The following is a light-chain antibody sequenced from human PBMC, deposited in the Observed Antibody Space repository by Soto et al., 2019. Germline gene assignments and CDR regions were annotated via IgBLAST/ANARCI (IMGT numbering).Light chain of an antibody. J-gene: IGLJ3*02. CDR3: QAYDSSLTASV. CDR1: SSNLGAGYD. V-gene: IGLV1-40*01. CDR2: GNR. Sequence: QSVLTQPPSVSGAPGQRVTISCTGTSSNLGAGYDVHWYQQLPGAAPKLVIFGNRNRPSGVPERFSGSKSGTAASLAITGLQDEDEGDYYCQAYDSSLTASVFGGGTTLTVL.